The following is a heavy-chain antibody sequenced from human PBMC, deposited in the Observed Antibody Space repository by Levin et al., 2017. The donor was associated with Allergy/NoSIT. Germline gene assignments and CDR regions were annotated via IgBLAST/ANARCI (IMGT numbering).Heavy chain of an antibody. CDR2: MKPNTGGT. J-gene: IGHJ3*02. CDR1: GYSFSGYY. Sequence: GESLKISCKASGYSFSGYYMHWVRQAPGQGLEWMGRMKPNTGGTEYAQKFQGRVTMTGDTSISTAYMELSRLRSDDTAVYYCARADPRYGSGSFYRGDAFDIWGQGTMVTVSS. V-gene: IGHV1-2*06. CDR3: ARADPRYGSGSFYRGDAFDI. D-gene: IGHD3-10*01.